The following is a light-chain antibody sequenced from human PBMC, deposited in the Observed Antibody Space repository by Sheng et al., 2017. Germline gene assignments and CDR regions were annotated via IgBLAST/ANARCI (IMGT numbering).Light chain of an antibody. V-gene: IGKV3-11*01. CDR2: DAS. CDR1: QSISNN. Sequence: EIVLTQSPATLSVSPGERVTLSCRAGQSISNNLAWYQHKPGQAPRLLIYDASNRATGIPARFSGSGSGTDFTLTISSLEPEDFATYYCQHSYNVPPEFGLGTRVEVK. CDR3: QHSYNVPPE. J-gene: IGKJ1*01.